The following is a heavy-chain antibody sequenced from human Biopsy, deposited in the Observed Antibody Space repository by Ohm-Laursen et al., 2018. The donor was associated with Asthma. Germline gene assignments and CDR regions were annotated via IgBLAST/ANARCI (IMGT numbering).Heavy chain of an antibody. CDR1: GGSMTPTSHY. D-gene: IGHD3-3*01. J-gene: IGHJ6*02. CDR3: ARRITIFGVVQKDHGMDA. V-gene: IGHV4-39*01. CDR2: ISYGGKT. Sequence: SDTLSLTCAVSGGSMTPTSHYWDWIRQAPGKGLEWIGYISYGGKTSYNPSLKNRVTISRDTSKNQFSLRLTPVTDADTAVYFCARRITIFGVVQKDHGMDAWGQGTTVIVSS.